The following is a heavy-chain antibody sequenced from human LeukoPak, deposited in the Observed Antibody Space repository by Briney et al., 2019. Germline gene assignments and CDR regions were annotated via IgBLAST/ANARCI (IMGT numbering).Heavy chain of an antibody. CDR3: ARDSGTGTTPWFDP. V-gene: IGHV4-38-2*02. D-gene: IGHD1-7*01. CDR2: IYHSGIT. CDR1: DYSISSDYY. J-gene: IGHJ5*02. Sequence: SETLSLTCTVSDYSISSDYYWGWIRQPPGKGLEWIGSIYHSGITYYNPSLKSRVTISVDTSNNQFSLKLRSVTAADTAVYYCARDSGTGTTPWFDPWGQGTLVTVSS.